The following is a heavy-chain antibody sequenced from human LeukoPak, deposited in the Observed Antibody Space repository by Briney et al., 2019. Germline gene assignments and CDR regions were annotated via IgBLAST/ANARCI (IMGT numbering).Heavy chain of an antibody. Sequence: GGSLRLSCAASGFPFSAYSMNWVRQAPGKGLEWVSSISGSSSYVFYADSVKGRFTISRDNAKNSLYLQMNSLRAEDTVVYYCAKAYYDSSGYSYYFDYWGQGTLVTVSS. CDR2: ISGSSSYV. V-gene: IGHV3-21*01. J-gene: IGHJ4*02. D-gene: IGHD3-22*01. CDR3: AKAYYDSSGYSYYFDY. CDR1: GFPFSAYS.